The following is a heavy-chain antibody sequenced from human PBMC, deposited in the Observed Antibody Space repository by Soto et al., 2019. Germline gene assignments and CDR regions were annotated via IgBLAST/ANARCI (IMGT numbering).Heavy chain of an antibody. CDR2: INSDGSST. V-gene: IGHV3-74*01. D-gene: IGHD5-12*01. J-gene: IGHJ6*03. CDR1: GFTFSSYW. Sequence: GGSLRLSCAASGFTFSSYWMHWVRQAPGKGLVWVSRINSDGSSTSYADSVKGRFTISRDNAKNTLYLQMNSLRAEETAVYYCARDQIVATILAYYYYMDVWGKGTTVTVSS. CDR3: ARDQIVATILAYYYYMDV.